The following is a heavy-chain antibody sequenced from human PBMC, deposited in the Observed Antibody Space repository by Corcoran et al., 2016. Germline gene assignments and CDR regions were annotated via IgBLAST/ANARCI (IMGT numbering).Heavy chain of an antibody. Sequence: QVQLVQSGGEVKKSGASVKVSCKASGYTFNNYGISWVRQAPGQGLEWMGWISVYNSKTNYARKVQGRVTMTTDTSTSTAYMELRSLRSDDTAVYYCATMEDELGYCSSTSCYGGMDVWGQGTTVTVSS. J-gene: IGHJ6*02. CDR2: ISVYNSKT. CDR1: GYTFNNYG. V-gene: IGHV1-18*01. D-gene: IGHD2-2*01. CDR3: ATMEDELGYCSSTSCYGGMDV.